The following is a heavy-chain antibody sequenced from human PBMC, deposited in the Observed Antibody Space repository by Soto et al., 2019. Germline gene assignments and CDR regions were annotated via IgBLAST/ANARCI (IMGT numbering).Heavy chain of an antibody. Sequence: PGTLSLSCAVYGYSISGGYYWGSIRQPPGKGLEWIGNIYHSGSASYNPSLKSRVKMSVDTSKSQCSLKLRSVTAADTAVSYCAGSYNLAQWDYWGQGTVVTVSS. CDR2: IYHSGSA. CDR1: GYSISGGYY. D-gene: IGHD1-20*01. V-gene: IGHV4-38-2*01. CDR3: AGSYNLAQWDY. J-gene: IGHJ4*02.